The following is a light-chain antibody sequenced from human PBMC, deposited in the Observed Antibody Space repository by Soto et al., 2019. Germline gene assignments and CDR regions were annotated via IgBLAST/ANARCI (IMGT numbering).Light chain of an antibody. CDR3: QQRSNWPPIT. CDR1: RSVSSY. Sequence: EIVLTQSPATLSLSPGERATLSCRASRSVSSYLAWYQQKPGQAPRLLIYDTSNRATGIPARFSGSGSGTDFTLTISSLEPEDFAVYYCQQRSNWPPITFGQGTRLENK. CDR2: DTS. V-gene: IGKV3-11*01. J-gene: IGKJ5*01.